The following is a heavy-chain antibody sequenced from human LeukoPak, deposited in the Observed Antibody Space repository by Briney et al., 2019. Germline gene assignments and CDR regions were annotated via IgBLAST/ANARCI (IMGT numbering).Heavy chain of an antibody. J-gene: IGHJ6*02. D-gene: IGHD6-19*01. V-gene: IGHV1-8*01. Sequence: ASVKVSCKASGYTFTSYDINWVRQATGQGPEWMGWMNPNSGNTGYAQKFQGRVTMARNTSISTAYMELSSLRSEDTAVYYCARRLSTGIAVAETNYYYYYGMDVWGQGTTVTVSS. CDR3: ARRLSTGIAVAETNYYYYYGMDV. CDR2: MNPNSGNT. CDR1: GYTFTSYD.